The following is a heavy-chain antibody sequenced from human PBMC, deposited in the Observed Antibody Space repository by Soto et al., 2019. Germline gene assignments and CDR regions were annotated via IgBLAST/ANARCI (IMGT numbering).Heavy chain of an antibody. J-gene: IGHJ3*02. CDR3: ARVNKSAFDI. CDR1: GYSVTSSDYY. Sequence: SETLSLTCSVSGYSVTSSDYYWAWIRQPPGKGLEWIGSIYHSGSTYYNPSLKNRVTISVDTSKNQFSLKLSSVTAADTAVYYCARVNKSAFDIWGQGTMVTVSS. V-gene: IGHV4-39*07. CDR2: IYHSGST.